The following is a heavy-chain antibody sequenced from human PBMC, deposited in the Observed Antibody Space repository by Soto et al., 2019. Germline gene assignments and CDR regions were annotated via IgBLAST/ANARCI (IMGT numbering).Heavy chain of an antibody. J-gene: IGHJ6*02. V-gene: IGHV1-69*13. CDR2: ILPIFGTA. CDR3: ATIPAATSYSYYYGMDV. CDR1: GGTFSSYA. Sequence: SVKVACKASGGTFSSYAISWVRQAPGQGLEWMGGILPIFGTANYAQKFQGRVTITADDSTSTAYMELSSLRSEDTAVYYCATIPAATSYSYYYGMDVWGQGTTVTVSS. D-gene: IGHD2-2*01.